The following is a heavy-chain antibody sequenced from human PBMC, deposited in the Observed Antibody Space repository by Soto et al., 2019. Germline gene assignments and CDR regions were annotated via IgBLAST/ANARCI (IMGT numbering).Heavy chain of an antibody. J-gene: IGHJ6*02. D-gene: IGHD2-2*02. V-gene: IGHV3-21*01. Sequence: RLSCVGSGFTFSNYSINWVRQAPGKGLEWVSSISSRSGIYYADSVKGRFTISRDNAKNSVSLQMNSLRAEDTAVYYCAREYTAWPLAYGLDVWGQGTTVTVSS. CDR1: GFTFSNYS. CDR3: AREYTAWPLAYGLDV. CDR2: ISSRSGI.